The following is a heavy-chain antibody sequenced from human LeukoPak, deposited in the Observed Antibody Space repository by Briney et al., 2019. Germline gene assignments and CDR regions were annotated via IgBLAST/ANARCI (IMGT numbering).Heavy chain of an antibody. CDR1: GFTFSSYS. J-gene: IGHJ4*02. CDR3: ARSIAVAGDY. CDR2: ISSSSSYI. Sequence: GGSLRLSCAASGFTFSSYSMNWVRQAPGKGLEWVSSISSSSSYIYYADSVKGRFTISRDNAKNSLYLQMNSLRAGDTAVYYCARSIAVAGDYWGQGTLVTVSS. V-gene: IGHV3-21*01. D-gene: IGHD6-19*01.